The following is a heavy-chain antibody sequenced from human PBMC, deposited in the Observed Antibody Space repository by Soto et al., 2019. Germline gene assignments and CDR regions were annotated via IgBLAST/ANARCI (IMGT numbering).Heavy chain of an antibody. V-gene: IGHV3-48*02. Sequence: EVQLVESGGDLVQSGGSLRLSCATSGFTFSSYDMNWVRQAPGKGLEWLLYISSSSSTILYADSVKGRFTISRDNAKNSLYLQMNSLGDEDTAVYYCARDEGAPGYWGQGTLVTVSS. CDR3: ARDEGAPGY. J-gene: IGHJ4*02. CDR1: GFTFSSYD. CDR2: ISSSSSTI.